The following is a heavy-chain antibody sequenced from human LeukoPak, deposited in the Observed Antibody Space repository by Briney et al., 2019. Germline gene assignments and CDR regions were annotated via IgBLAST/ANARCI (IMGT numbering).Heavy chain of an antibody. D-gene: IGHD1-26*01. CDR3: ARRNRYSGSRLGFDY. V-gene: IGHV4-34*01. CDR2: INHSGST. CDR1: GGSFSGYY. Sequence: SETLSLTCAVYGGSFSGYYWSWIRQPPGKGLEWIGEINHSGSTNYNPSLKSRVTISVDTSKNQFSLKLSSVTAADTAVYYCARRNRYSGSRLGFDYWGQGTLVTVSS. J-gene: IGHJ4*02.